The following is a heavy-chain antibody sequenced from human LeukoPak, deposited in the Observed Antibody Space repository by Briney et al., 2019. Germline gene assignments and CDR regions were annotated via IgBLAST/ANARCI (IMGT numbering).Heavy chain of an antibody. CDR1: GFTFSSYS. Sequence: GRSLRLSCAASGFTFSSYSMNWVRQAPGKGLEWVSSISSSSSYIYYADSVKGRFTISRDNAKNSLYLQMNSLRAEDTAVYYCARDLAVAGGGDYWGQGTLVTVSS. D-gene: IGHD6-19*01. CDR2: ISSSSSYI. V-gene: IGHV3-21*01. CDR3: ARDLAVAGGGDY. J-gene: IGHJ4*02.